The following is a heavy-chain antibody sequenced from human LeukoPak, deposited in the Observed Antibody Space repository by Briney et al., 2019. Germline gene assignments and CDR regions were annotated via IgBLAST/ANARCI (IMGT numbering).Heavy chain of an antibody. J-gene: IGHJ4*02. D-gene: IGHD5-12*01. V-gene: IGHV3-21*01. CDR3: ARLGSGYSGCDS. CDR1: GFTFSTYS. Sequence: GGSLRLSCAVSGFTFSTYSMKWVRQAPGKGLEWVSSISSSSSYEYYADSVQGRFTISRDNAENLLYLQMNSLRAEDTAVYYCARLGSGYSGCDSWGQGTLVTVSS. CDR2: ISSSSSYE.